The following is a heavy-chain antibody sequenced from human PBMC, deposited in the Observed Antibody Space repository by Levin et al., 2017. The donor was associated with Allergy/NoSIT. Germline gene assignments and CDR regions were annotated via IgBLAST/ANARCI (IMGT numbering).Heavy chain of an antibody. CDR3: ARQEGYCSGGSCPTGIDP. J-gene: IGHJ5*02. D-gene: IGHD2-15*01. CDR2: IYYSGST. Sequence: SETLSLTCTVSGGSISSSSYYWGWIRQPPGTGLEWIGSIYYSGSTYYNPSLKSRVTISVDTSKNQFSLKLSSVTAADTAVYYCARQEGYCSGGSCPTGIDPWGQGTLVTVSS. V-gene: IGHV4-39*01. CDR1: GGSISSSSYY.